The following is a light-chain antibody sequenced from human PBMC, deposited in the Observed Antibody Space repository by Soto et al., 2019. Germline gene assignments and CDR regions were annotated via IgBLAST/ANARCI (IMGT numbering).Light chain of an antibody. CDR2: AAS. V-gene: IGKV1-39*01. J-gene: IGKJ5*01. Sequence: IQITQSPSSMSASVGDSVTLTCRASHDIGTFLNWYQQRPGEAPKLLIYAASNLKTGVPFRFSGSGSGTEFTLTISSLQPEDFATYYCQKNFSSPSITFGQGTRLEIK. CDR3: QKNFSSPSIT. CDR1: HDIGTF.